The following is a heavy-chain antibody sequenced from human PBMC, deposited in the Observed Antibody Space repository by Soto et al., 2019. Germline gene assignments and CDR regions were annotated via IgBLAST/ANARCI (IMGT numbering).Heavy chain of an antibody. CDR3: ARTLYDILTGCYPDY. J-gene: IGHJ4*02. Sequence: ASVKVSCKASGYTFTSDGISWVRQAPGQGREWMGWISAYNGNTNYAQKLQGRVSMTTDTSTSTAYMELRSLRSDDTAVYYCARTLYDILTGCYPDYWGQGTLVTVSS. D-gene: IGHD3-9*01. CDR2: ISAYNGNT. CDR1: GYTFTSDG. V-gene: IGHV1-18*01.